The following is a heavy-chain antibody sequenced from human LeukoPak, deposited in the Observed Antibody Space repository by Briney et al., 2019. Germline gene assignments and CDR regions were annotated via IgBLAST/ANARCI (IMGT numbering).Heavy chain of an antibody. CDR3: ARVVRATRYYFMDV. V-gene: IGHV3-48*03. CDR2: ISSSDRTI. D-gene: IGHD6-6*01. J-gene: IGHJ6*03. CDR1: GFTLSSYE. Sequence: PGGSLRLSCAASGFTLSSYELNWVRQAPGKGLEWVSYISSSDRTIYYADSVKGRFTISRDNGKNSLFLQMKSLRAEDTAVYYCARVVRATRYYFMDVWGKGTTVTVSS.